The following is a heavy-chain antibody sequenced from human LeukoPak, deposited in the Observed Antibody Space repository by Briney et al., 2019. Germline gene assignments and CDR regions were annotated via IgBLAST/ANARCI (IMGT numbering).Heavy chain of an antibody. D-gene: IGHD3-9*01. CDR2: FGHQDGET. V-gene: IGHV1-24*01. CDR1: GATLSKIS. Sequence: ASVKVSCKVSGATLSKISIDWVRQAPGKGLEWMGSFGHQDGETIHAQKFQGRFNMTVDTPTDTAYMEMSSLMSEDTAVYYCATGAIVYDYWGQGTRVPVSS. CDR3: ATGAIVYDY. J-gene: IGHJ4*02.